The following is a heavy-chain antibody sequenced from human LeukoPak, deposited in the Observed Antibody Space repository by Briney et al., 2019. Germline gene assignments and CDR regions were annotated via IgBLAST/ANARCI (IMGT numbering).Heavy chain of an antibody. D-gene: IGHD2/OR15-2a*01. CDR3: ARGKTSQNIVTRKTYNWFDP. Sequence: PGGSLRLSCAASGFTFSSYNMNWVRQAPGKGLEWVSSITSSSSYIYYADSVKGRFTISRDNAKNSLYLQMKSLRAEDTAVYYCARGKTSQNIVTRKTYNWFDPWGQGTLVTVSS. CDR1: GFTFSSYN. J-gene: IGHJ5*02. CDR2: ITSSSSYI. V-gene: IGHV3-21*01.